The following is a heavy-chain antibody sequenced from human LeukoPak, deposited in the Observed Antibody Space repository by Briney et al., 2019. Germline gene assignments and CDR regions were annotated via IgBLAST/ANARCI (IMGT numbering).Heavy chain of an antibody. Sequence: SVKVSCKASGFTFTSSAVQWVRQARGQRLEWIGWIVVGSGNTNYAQKFQERVTITRDMSTSTAYMELSSLRSEDTAVYYRAAQSYYGSGSLYYYYGMDVWGQGTTVTVSS. CDR3: AAQSYYGSGSLYYYYGMDV. CDR1: GFTFTSSA. D-gene: IGHD3-10*01. V-gene: IGHV1-58*01. CDR2: IVVGSGNT. J-gene: IGHJ6*02.